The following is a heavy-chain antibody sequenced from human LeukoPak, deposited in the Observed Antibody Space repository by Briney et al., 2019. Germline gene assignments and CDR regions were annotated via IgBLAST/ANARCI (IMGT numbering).Heavy chain of an antibody. V-gene: IGHV3-30-3*01. CDR3: ARDVILAGEVWFDP. CDR1: GFTFSSYA. CDR2: ISYDGSNK. D-gene: IGHD2/OR15-2a*01. J-gene: IGHJ5*02. Sequence: PGGSLRLSCGASGFTFSSYAMHWVRQAPGKGLEWVAVISYDGSNKNYADSVKGRFSMSRDNSKNTLYLQMNSLRAEDTAVYYCARDVILAGEVWFDPWGQGTLVTVSS.